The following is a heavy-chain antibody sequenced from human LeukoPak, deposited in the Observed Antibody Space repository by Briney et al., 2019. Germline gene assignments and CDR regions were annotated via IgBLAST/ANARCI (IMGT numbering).Heavy chain of an antibody. CDR1: GGSISSTSYY. Sequence: SETLSLTCTVSGGSISSTSYYWSWIRQPPGKGLEWIGEINHSGSTNYNPSLKSRVTISVDTSKNQFSLKLSSVTAADTAVYYCARSRVLRYFDWLFSPLDYWGQGTLVTVSS. CDR3: ARSRVLRYFDWLFSPLDY. V-gene: IGHV4-61*05. CDR2: INHSGST. J-gene: IGHJ4*02. D-gene: IGHD3-9*01.